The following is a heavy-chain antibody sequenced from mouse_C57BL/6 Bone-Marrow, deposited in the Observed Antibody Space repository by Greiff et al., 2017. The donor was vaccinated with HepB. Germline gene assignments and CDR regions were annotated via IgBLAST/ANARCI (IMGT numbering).Heavy chain of an antibody. CDR3: ARENTTVVIDY. Sequence: VKLMESGAELARPGASVKLSCKASGYTFTSYGISWVKQRNGQGLEWIGEIYPRSGNTYYNEKFKGKATLTADKSSSTAYMELRSLTSEDSAVYFCARENTTVVIDYWGQGTTLTVSS. J-gene: IGHJ2*01. CDR2: IYPRSGNT. CDR1: GYTFTSYG. D-gene: IGHD1-1*01. V-gene: IGHV1-81*01.